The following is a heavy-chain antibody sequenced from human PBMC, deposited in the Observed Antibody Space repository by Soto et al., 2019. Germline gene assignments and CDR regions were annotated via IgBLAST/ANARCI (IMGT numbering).Heavy chain of an antibody. CDR2: INGDGSTT. Sequence: EVQLVVSGGDLIQPGGSLRLSCAASGFTFSNYWMHWIRQAPGKGLVRVSRINGDGSTTSYADSVKGRFTISRDNAKNTLSLQMNSLRAEDTAVYYCVRGSVYNWRGDFWGQGTLVTVSS. CDR1: GFTFSNYW. J-gene: IGHJ4*02. D-gene: IGHD1-20*01. CDR3: VRGSVYNWRGDF. V-gene: IGHV3-74*01.